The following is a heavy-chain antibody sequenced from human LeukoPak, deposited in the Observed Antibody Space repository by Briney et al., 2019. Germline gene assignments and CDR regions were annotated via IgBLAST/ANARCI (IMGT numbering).Heavy chain of an antibody. V-gene: IGHV4-59*01. Sequence: SETLSLTCTVSGGSISSYYWSWIRQPPGKGLEWIGYIYYSGSTNYNPSLKSRVTISVDTSKNQFSLKLSSVTAADTAVYYCAREFGYCSGGSCYMGPTSWSDPWGQGTLVTVSS. CDR2: IYYSGST. J-gene: IGHJ5*02. D-gene: IGHD2-15*01. CDR3: AREFGYCSGGSCYMGPTSWSDP. CDR1: GGSISSYY.